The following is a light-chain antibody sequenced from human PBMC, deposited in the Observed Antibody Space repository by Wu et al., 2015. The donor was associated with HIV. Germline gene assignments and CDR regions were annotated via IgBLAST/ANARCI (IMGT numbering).Light chain of an antibody. V-gene: IGKV3-15*01. CDR1: QNVSTN. J-gene: IGKJ1*01. CDR3: QQYNDWPPWT. CDR2: GAS. Sequence: MVMTQSPATLSVSPGEGAALSCRASQNVSTNLAWYQQKPGQAPRLLIYGASTRATGVPARFSGSGSATDFILTINSLQSEDFGVYYCQQYNDWPPWTFGQGTRVEIK.